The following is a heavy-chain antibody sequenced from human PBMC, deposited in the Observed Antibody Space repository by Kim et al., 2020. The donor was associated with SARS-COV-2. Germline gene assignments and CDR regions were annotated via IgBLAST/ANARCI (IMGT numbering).Heavy chain of an antibody. Sequence: DSAVSVKSRVTFNPDTYKNQFSLQLKSVTPEDTAMYYCARSTGSQHFDYWGQGTLVTVSS. J-gene: IGHJ4*02. V-gene: IGHV6-1*01. CDR3: ARSTGSQHFDY. D-gene: IGHD3-10*01.